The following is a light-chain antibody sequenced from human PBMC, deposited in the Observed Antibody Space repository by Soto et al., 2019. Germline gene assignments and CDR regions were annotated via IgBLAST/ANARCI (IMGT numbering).Light chain of an antibody. CDR3: QQANSFPIT. CDR2: GAS. V-gene: IGKV1-12*01. J-gene: IGKJ5*01. CDR1: QDVGKW. Sequence: DVQRRRARASVCASVGDRVAITCRASQDVGKWLAWYQQKPGKAPTLLIHGASSLQSGVPPRYSGSGYGTDFTLTISSLQPEDFATYYCQQANSFPITFGQGTRLEIK.